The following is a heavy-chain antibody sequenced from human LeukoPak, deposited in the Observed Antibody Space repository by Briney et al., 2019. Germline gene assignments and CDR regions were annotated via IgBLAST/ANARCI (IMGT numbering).Heavy chain of an antibody. Sequence: GGSLRLYCAASGFTVSSNYMSWVRQAPGKGLEWVSVIYGGGSTYYADSVKGRFTISRDNSKNTLYLQMITLRAEDTAVYYCAREYCTSTSCRSDAFDIWGQGTKVTVSS. CDR3: AREYCTSTSCRSDAFDI. D-gene: IGHD2-2*01. J-gene: IGHJ3*02. CDR1: GFTVSSNY. CDR2: IYGGGST. V-gene: IGHV3-53*01.